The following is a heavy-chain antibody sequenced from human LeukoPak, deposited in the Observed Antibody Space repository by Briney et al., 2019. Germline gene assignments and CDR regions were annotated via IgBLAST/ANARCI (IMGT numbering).Heavy chain of an antibody. V-gene: IGHV3-30*04. D-gene: IGHD4-17*01. CDR3: ARRGTVTYGLDY. J-gene: IGHJ4*02. CDR1: GFTFSSYA. CDR2: ISYDGSNK. Sequence: GGSLRLSCAASGFTFSSYAMNWVRQAPGKGLEWVAVISYDGSNKYYADSVKGRFTISRDNSKNTLYLQMDSLRAEDTAVYYCARRGTVTYGLDYWGQGTLVSVS.